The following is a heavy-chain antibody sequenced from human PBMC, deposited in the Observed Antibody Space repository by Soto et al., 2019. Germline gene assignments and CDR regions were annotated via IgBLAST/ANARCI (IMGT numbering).Heavy chain of an antibody. D-gene: IGHD3-3*01. V-gene: IGHV1-8*01. CDR3: ARSSKLRRIFGVVTLYGMDV. Sequence: QVQLVQSGAEVKKPGASVKVSCKASGYTFTSYDINWVRQATGQGLEWMGWMNPNSGNTGYAQKFQGRVTMTRNTSISTAYMELSSLRSEDTAVYYCARSSKLRRIFGVVTLYGMDVWGQGTTVTVSS. J-gene: IGHJ6*02. CDR1: GYTFTSYD. CDR2: MNPNSGNT.